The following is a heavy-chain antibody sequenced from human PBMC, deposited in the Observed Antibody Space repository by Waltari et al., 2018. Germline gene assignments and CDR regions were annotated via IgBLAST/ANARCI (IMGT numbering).Heavy chain of an antibody. Sequence: LQLQESGPGLVKPSEPLSPTCTVSDGSVYSSSYYCGWMRQPPGERLEWIGSIYYSGSTYYTPSLKSRVTISVDTSKNQFSLKLSSVSAEDTAVYYCARENQGGVDYWGQGTLVTVSS. CDR1: DGSVYSSSYY. V-gene: IGHV4-39*07. D-gene: IGHD1-26*01. CDR3: ARENQGGVDY. J-gene: IGHJ4*02. CDR2: IYYSGST.